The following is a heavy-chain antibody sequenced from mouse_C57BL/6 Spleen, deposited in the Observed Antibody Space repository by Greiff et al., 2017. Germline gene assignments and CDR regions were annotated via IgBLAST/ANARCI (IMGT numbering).Heavy chain of an antibody. V-gene: IGHV1-76*01. Sequence: QVQLQQSGAELVRPGASVKLSCKASGYTFTDYYINWVKQRPGQGLEWIARIYPGSGSTYYNEKFKGKATLTADKSSSTAYMQLSSLTSEDSAVYFCARERGDYPYYAMDYWGQGTSVTVSS. CDR2: IYPGSGST. D-gene: IGHD2-13*01. J-gene: IGHJ4*01. CDR3: ARERGDYPYYAMDY. CDR1: GYTFTDYY.